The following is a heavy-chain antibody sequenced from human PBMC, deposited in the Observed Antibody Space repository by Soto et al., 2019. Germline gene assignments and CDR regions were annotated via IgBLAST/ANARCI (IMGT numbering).Heavy chain of an antibody. CDR2: ISGSGGST. Sequence: GGSLRFSCAASGFTFSSYAMCWFRQAPGKGLEWVSAISGSGGSTYYADSVKGRLTISRDNSTNTLYLQMNSLRAEDTAVYYCAKRWDYYGPDGNWDYWGQGTLVTVSS. CDR1: GFTFSSYA. V-gene: IGHV3-23*01. CDR3: AKRWDYYGPDGNWDY. D-gene: IGHD3-10*01. J-gene: IGHJ4*02.